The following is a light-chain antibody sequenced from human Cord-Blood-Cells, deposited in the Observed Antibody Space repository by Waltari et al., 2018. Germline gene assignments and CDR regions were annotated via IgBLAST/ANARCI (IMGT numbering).Light chain of an antibody. J-gene: IGLJ1*01. CDR2: EGS. CDR3: CSYAGSSTFYV. CDR1: SSDVGSSNL. Sequence: QSALTQPASVSGSPGPTITISCSGTSSDVGSSNLDSWYQQHPGKAPKLMLYEGSKRPSGVSNRFSGSKSGNTASLTISGLQAEDEADYYCCSYAGSSTFYVFGTGTKVTVL. V-gene: IGLV2-23*01.